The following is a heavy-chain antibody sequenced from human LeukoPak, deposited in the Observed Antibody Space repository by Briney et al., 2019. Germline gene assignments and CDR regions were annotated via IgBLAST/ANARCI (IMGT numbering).Heavy chain of an antibody. CDR2: IIPIFGTA. CDR3: ARDRCSGGSCYDFLGFDP. J-gene: IGHJ5*02. V-gene: IGHV1-69*05. Sequence: GASVNVSCKSSGGIFSSYAISGVRQAPGQGLEWMGGIIPIFGTANYAQKFQGRLTITTDESTGTAYSELSSLRSEDTAVYYGARDRCSGGSCYDFLGFDPRGQGALVTVSS. CDR1: GGIFSSYA. D-gene: IGHD2-15*01.